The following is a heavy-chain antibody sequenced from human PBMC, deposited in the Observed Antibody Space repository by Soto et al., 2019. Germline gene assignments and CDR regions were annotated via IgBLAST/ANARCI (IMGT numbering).Heavy chain of an antibody. V-gene: IGHV4-31*03. CDR1: GGSISSGGYY. D-gene: IGHD6-13*01. CDR2: IYYSGST. Sequence: SETLSLTCTVSGGSISSGGYYWSWIRQHPGKGLEWIGYIYYSGSTYYNPSLKSRVTISVDKSKNQFSLKLSSVTAADTAVYYCARDPVQYSSSWLGYFDYWGQGTLVTVSS. J-gene: IGHJ4*02. CDR3: ARDPVQYSSSWLGYFDY.